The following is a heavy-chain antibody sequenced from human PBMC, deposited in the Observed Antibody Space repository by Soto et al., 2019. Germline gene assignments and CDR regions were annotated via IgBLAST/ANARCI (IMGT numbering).Heavy chain of an antibody. CDR1: GYTFTSYD. V-gene: IGHV1-8*01. Sequence: ASVKVSCKASGYTFTSYDINWVRQATGQGLEWMGWMNPNSGNTGYAQKFQGRVTMTRNTSISTAYMELSSLRSEDTAVYYCASVPREGPPMDVWGQGTTVTVSS. D-gene: IGHD1-26*01. CDR3: ASVPREGPPMDV. J-gene: IGHJ6*02. CDR2: MNPNSGNT.